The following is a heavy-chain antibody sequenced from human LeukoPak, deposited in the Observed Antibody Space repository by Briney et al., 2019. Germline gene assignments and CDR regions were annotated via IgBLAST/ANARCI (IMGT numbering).Heavy chain of an antibody. CDR1: GFTFDDYA. CDR2: ISWNSGSI. Sequence: PGGSLRLSCAASGFTFDDYAMHWVRQAPGKGLEWVSGISWNSGSIGYADSVKGRFTISRDNAKNSLYLQMNSLRAEDTAVYYCARGATRDYWGQGTLVTVSS. V-gene: IGHV3-9*01. CDR3: ARGATRDY. J-gene: IGHJ4*02.